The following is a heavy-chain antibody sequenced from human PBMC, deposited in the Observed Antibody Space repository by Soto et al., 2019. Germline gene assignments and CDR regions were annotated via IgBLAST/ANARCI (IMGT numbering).Heavy chain of an antibody. Sequence: GGSLRLSCAASGFTFSSYAMSWVRQAPGKGLEWVSAISGSGGSTYYADSVKGRFTISRDNSKNTLYLQMNSLRAEDTAVYYCAKEATRKKCGGDCYSEYFQHWGQGTLVTVSS. J-gene: IGHJ1*01. V-gene: IGHV3-23*01. CDR3: AKEATRKKCGGDCYSEYFQH. CDR2: ISGSGGST. CDR1: GFTFSSYA. D-gene: IGHD2-21*01.